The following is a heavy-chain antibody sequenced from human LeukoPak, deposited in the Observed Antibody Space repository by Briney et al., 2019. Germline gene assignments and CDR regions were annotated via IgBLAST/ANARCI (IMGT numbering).Heavy chain of an antibody. D-gene: IGHD5-18*01. J-gene: IGHJ4*02. Sequence: GGSLRLSCAASGFTFASYAMSWVRQAPGKGLEWVSAITASGFSTYYADSVKGRFTISRDNSKNTLFLQMNSLRAEDTAVYYCAKSEVETAMVGDYWGQGTLVTVSS. CDR3: AKSEVETAMVGDY. CDR1: GFTFASYA. CDR2: ITASGFST. V-gene: IGHV3-23*01.